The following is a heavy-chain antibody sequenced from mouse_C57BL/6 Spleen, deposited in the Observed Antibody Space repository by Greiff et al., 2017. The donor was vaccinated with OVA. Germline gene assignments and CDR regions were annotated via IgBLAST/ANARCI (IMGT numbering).Heavy chain of an antibody. Sequence: QVHVKQSGAELARPGASVKLSCKASGYTFTSYGISWVKQRTGQGLEWIGEIYPRSGNTYYNEKFKGKATLTADKSSSTAYMELRSLTSEDSAVYFCARRGIYYDYDVLYFDVWGTGTTVTVSS. CDR2: IYPRSGNT. CDR3: ARRGIYYDYDVLYFDV. J-gene: IGHJ1*03. CDR1: GYTFTSYG. D-gene: IGHD2-4*01. V-gene: IGHV1-81*01.